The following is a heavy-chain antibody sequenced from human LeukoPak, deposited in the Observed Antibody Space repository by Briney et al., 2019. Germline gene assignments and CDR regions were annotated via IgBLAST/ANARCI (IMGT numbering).Heavy chain of an antibody. CDR3: ARGGAVGATYLLLDY. CDR2: INHSGST. D-gene: IGHD2-15*01. J-gene: IGHJ4*02. Sequence: PSETLSLTCAVYDGSFRGYFWSWIRLPPGKGLEWIGDINHSGSTDYNPSLKSRVTIKVDTSKKQFSLNLRSVTAADTAVYYCARGGAVGATYLLLDYWGQGTVVTVSS. V-gene: IGHV4-34*01. CDR1: DGSFRGYF.